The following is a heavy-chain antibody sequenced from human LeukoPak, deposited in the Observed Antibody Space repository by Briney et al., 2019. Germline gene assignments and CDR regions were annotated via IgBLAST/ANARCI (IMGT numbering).Heavy chain of an antibody. CDR3: ARDGVFNYDSSGYYLPNNRNFDY. J-gene: IGHJ4*02. V-gene: IGHV1-18*01. Sequence: GASVKVSCKASGYTFTSYGISWVRQALGQGLEWMGWISAYNGNTNYAQKLQGRVTMTTDTSTSTAYMELRSLRSDDTAVYYCARDGVFNYDSSGYYLPNNRNFDYWGQGTLVTVSS. CDR1: GYTFTSYG. D-gene: IGHD3-22*01. CDR2: ISAYNGNT.